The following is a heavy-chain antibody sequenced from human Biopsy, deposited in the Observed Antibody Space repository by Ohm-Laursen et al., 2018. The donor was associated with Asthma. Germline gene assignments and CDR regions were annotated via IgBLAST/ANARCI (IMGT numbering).Heavy chain of an antibody. V-gene: IGHV1-69*13. CDR2: INSGFGTT. D-gene: IGHD2-2*01. Sequence: SVKVSCKSLGGTFNAYVIGWVRQAPGQGLEWMGGINSGFGTTTYPQKFQDRVTITADDSTSTVYMELSSLRSEDTAVYYCARKAGSCISRTCYSLDFWGQGTLVTVSS. J-gene: IGHJ4*02. CDR3: ARKAGSCISRTCYSLDF. CDR1: GGTFNAYV.